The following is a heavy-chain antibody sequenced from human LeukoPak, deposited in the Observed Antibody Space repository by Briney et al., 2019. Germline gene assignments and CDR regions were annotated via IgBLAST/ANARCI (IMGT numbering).Heavy chain of an antibody. J-gene: IGHJ4*02. CDR1: GFIFTTYS. CDR2: ISGSGGST. D-gene: IGHD3-3*01. Sequence: GGSLRLSCAASGFIFTTYSMNWVRQAPGKGLEWVSAISGSGGSTYYADSVKGRLTISRDNSKNTLYLQMNSLRAEDTAVYYCAKGLPGSGYYYFDYWGQGTLVTVSS. CDR3: AKGLPGSGYYYFDY. V-gene: IGHV3-23*01.